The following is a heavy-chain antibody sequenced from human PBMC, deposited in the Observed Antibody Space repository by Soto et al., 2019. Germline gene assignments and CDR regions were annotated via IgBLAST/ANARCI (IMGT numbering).Heavy chain of an antibody. CDR3: ARDKIGVDDDAFDI. CDR2: ISAYNGNT. CDR1: GYTFTSYG. Sequence: SGKLSCKASGYTFTSYGIRWVRQAPGQGLEWMGWISAYNGNTNYAQKLQGRVTMTTDTSTSTAYMELSSLRSEDTAVYYCARDKIGVDDDAFDIWGQGTMVIGS. D-gene: IGHD3-22*01. J-gene: IGHJ3*02. V-gene: IGHV1-18*01.